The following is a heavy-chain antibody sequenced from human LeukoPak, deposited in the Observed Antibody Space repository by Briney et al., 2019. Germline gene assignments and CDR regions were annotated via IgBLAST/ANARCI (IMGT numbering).Heavy chain of an antibody. D-gene: IGHD3-22*01. V-gene: IGHV1-2*02. CDR2: TNPNSGGT. CDR1: GYTFTGYY. Sequence: GASVKVSCKASGYTFTGYYMHWVRQAPGQGLEWMGWTNPNSGGTNYAQKFQGRVTMTRDTSISTAYMELSRLRSDDTAVYYCARVDSSGYYFRWLDYWGQGTLVTVSS. CDR3: ARVDSSGYYFRWLDY. J-gene: IGHJ4*02.